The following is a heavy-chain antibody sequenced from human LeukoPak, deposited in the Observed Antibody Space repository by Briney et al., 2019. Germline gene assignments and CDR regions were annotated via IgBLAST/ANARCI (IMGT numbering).Heavy chain of an antibody. V-gene: IGHV1-69*02. CDR2: IIPILGIA. CDR3: ASQVAT. J-gene: IGHJ5*02. CDR1: GYTLTAYY. Sequence: ASVKVSFKASGYTLTAYYIHWVRQAPGQGLEWMGRIIPILGIANYAQKFQGRVTITADKSTSTAYMELSSLRSEDTAVYYCASQVATWGQGTLVTVSS.